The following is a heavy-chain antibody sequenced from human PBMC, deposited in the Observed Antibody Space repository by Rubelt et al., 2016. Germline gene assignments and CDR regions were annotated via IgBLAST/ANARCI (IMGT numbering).Heavy chain of an antibody. Sequence: QMQLVQSGPEVKKPGTSVKVSCKASGLTFSSSAIQWVRQSSGQRPEWIGWVDVGSGETNYAQKFQERVTITRDMSTSTAYMELSSLRSEDTAIYYCAASSRGIAGYKYDHWGQGALVIVSS. D-gene: IGHD1-14*01. CDR2: VDVGSGET. J-gene: IGHJ4*02. CDR3: AASSRGIAGYKYDH. CDR1: GLTFSSSA. V-gene: IGHV1-58*02.